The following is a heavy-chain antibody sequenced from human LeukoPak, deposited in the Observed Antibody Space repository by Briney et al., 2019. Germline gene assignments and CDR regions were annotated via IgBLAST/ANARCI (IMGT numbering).Heavy chain of an antibody. D-gene: IGHD6-6*01. J-gene: IGHJ4*02. CDR3: ARGKHDSYSSSLEGDY. CDR1: GYTFTSYG. CDR2: MNPNSGNT. Sequence: GASVKVSCKASGYTFTSYGINWVRQATGQGLEWMGWMNPNSGNTGYAQKFQGRVTMTRNTSISTAYMELSSLRSEDTAVYYCARGKHDSYSSSLEGDYWGQGTLVTVSS. V-gene: IGHV1-8*02.